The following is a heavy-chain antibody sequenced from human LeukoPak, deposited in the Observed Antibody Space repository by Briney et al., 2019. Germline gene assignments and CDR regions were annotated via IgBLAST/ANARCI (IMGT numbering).Heavy chain of an antibody. D-gene: IGHD2-2*01. CDR3: ARSGSCSSTSCYVYWYFDL. J-gene: IGHJ2*01. CDR2: IIPIFGTA. Sequence: ASVKVSCKASGGTFSSYAISWVRQAPGQGLEWIGGIIPIFGTANYAQKFQGRVTITTDESTSTAYMELSSLRSEDTAVYYCARSGSCSSTSCYVYWYFDLWGRGTLVTVSS. CDR1: GGTFSSYA. V-gene: IGHV1-69*05.